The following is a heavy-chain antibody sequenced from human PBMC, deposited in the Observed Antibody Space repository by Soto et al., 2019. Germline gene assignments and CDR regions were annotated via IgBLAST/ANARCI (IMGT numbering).Heavy chain of an antibody. Sequence: PSETLSLTCTVSGGSISSGDYYWSWIRQPPGKGLGWIGYIYYSGSTYYNPSLKSRVTISVDTSKNQFSLKLSSVTAADTAVYYCARGPTRPYYYDSSGYGAFDIWGQGTMVTVSS. CDR1: GGSISSGDYY. J-gene: IGHJ3*02. CDR3: ARGPTRPYYYDSSGYGAFDI. D-gene: IGHD3-22*01. V-gene: IGHV4-30-4*01. CDR2: IYYSGST.